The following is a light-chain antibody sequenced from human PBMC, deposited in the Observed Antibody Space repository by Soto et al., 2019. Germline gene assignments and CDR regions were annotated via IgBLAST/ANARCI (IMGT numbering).Light chain of an antibody. J-gene: IGKJ5*01. V-gene: IGKV3-20*01. CDR3: QQYGGSPIT. CDR1: QSVSSS. CDR2: GAS. Sequence: TQSPATLSVSPGERATLSCRASQSVSSSLAWYQHKTGQAPRLLISGASSRATGIPDRFSGSGSETDFTLTISRLEPEDFALYYCQQYGGSPITFGQGTRLEIK.